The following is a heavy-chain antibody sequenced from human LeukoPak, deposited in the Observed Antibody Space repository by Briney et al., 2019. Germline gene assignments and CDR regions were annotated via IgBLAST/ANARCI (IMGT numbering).Heavy chain of an antibody. CDR1: GFTFSSYA. Sequence: GGSLRLSCAASGFTFSSYAMSWVRHAPGKGLEWVSAISGSGGSTYYADSVKGRFTISRDNSKNTLYLQMNSLRAEDTAVYYCAKDSGGNYYYYGMDVWGQGTTVTVSS. V-gene: IGHV3-23*01. CDR3: AKDSGGNYYYYGMDV. J-gene: IGHJ6*02. D-gene: IGHD1-26*01. CDR2: ISGSGGST.